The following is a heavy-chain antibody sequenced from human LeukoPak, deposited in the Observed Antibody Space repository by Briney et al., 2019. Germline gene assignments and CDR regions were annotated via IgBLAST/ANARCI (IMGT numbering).Heavy chain of an antibody. J-gene: IGHJ6*03. CDR2: MNPNSGNT. CDR1: GYTFTSYD. CDR3: ARRGLGRARPPKGIYYLDV. D-gene: IGHD6-6*01. Sequence: ASVKVSCKASGYTFTSYDINWVRQASGQGLEWMGWMNPNSGNTGYAQKFQGRVTMTRNTSTSTAYMELSSLRSEDTAVYYCARRGLGRARPPKGIYYLDVWGKGTTVTVSS. V-gene: IGHV1-8*01.